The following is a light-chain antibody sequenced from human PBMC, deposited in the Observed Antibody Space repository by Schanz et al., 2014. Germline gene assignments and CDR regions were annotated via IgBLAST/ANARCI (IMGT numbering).Light chain of an antibody. CDR3: SSYAGSNGVL. J-gene: IGLJ2*01. Sequence: QSALTQPASVSGSPGQSITLSCTGTSSDVGGYNYVSWYQHHPGKAPKLMIYDVNNRPSGVSNRFSGSKSGNTASLTISGLQAEDEADYYCSSYAGSNGVLFGGGTKLTVL. V-gene: IGLV2-14*03. CDR2: DVN. CDR1: SSDVGGYNY.